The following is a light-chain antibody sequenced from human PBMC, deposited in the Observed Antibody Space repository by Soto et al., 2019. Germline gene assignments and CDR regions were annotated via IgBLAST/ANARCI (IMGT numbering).Light chain of an antibody. Sequence: DIQMTQSPTSLSASVGDRVTITCRASQDIRNFVAWYQQKPGKGPKVLIYAASTLQSRVPSRFSGSGSGTAFTLPINRLQPEDVATYSCQKYSSVPVFGPGTKVEIK. CDR3: QKYSSVPV. CDR2: AAS. CDR1: QDIRNF. V-gene: IGKV1-27*01. J-gene: IGKJ3*01.